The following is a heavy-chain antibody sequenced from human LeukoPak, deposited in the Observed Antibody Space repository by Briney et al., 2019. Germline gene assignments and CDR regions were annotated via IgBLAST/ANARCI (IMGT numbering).Heavy chain of an antibody. CDR2: IYPGDSDP. Sequence: GESLKISCQGSGYSFTSYWIGWVRQMPGKGLEWMGIIYPGDSDPTYSPSFQGQVTISADKSISTAYLQWSSLKASDTAMYYCARQVDYYDSSGYHHYYGMDVWGQGTTVTVSS. CDR1: GYSFTSYW. V-gene: IGHV5-51*01. CDR3: ARQVDYYDSSGYHHYYGMDV. D-gene: IGHD3-22*01. J-gene: IGHJ6*02.